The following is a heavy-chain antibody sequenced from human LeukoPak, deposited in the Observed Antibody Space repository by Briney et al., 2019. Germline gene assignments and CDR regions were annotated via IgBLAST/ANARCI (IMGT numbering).Heavy chain of an antibody. CDR2: IYYSGST. Sequence: SETPSLTCTVSGGSISTYYWSWIRQPPGQGLEWIGYIYYSGSTILNPSLKSRVTMSVDTSKNQFSLKLTSVTAADTAVYYCARADDSSGYYSWYIDLWGRGTLVTVSS. J-gene: IGHJ2*01. D-gene: IGHD3-22*01. V-gene: IGHV4-59*01. CDR1: GGSISTYY. CDR3: ARADDSSGYYSWYIDL.